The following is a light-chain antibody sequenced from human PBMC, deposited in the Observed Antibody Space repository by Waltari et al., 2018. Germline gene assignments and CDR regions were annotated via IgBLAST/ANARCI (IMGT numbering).Light chain of an antibody. CDR3: QQSYGFPQT. CDR1: QSISTH. V-gene: IGKV1-39*01. Sequence: DIQMTQSPSSLSASVGDRVTITCRASQSISTHLNWYQQKPGKAPKLLIYTASSLQGGVSSRFGGSGSGTDFSLTISSLQPEDFATYYCQQSYGFPQTFGQGTKVEIK. CDR2: TAS. J-gene: IGKJ1*01.